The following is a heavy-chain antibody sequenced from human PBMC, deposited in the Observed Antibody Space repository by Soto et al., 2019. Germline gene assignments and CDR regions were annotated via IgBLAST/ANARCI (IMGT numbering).Heavy chain of an antibody. CDR2: INAGNGNT. CDR3: ARVSITSSSWYDYYYGMDV. J-gene: IGHJ6*02. Sequence: ASVKVSCKASGYTFTSYAMHWVRQAPGQRLEWMGWINAGNGNTKYSQKFQGRVTITRDTSASRAYMELSSLRSEDTAVYYCARVSITSSSWYDYYYGMDVWGQGTTVTVSS. D-gene: IGHD6-13*01. V-gene: IGHV1-3*01. CDR1: GYTFTSYA.